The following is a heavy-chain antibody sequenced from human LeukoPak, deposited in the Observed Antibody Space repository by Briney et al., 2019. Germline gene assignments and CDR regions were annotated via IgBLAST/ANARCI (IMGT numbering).Heavy chain of an antibody. Sequence: PGDSLKISCQGSGYSFTSYWIGWVRQMPGKGLEWMGIIYPADSDTRYSPSFQGQVTISADKSISTAYLQWSSLKTSDTAMYYCARRSSGGSSHWDYWGQGTLVTVTS. CDR3: ARRSSGGSSHWDY. D-gene: IGHD2-15*01. V-gene: IGHV5-51*01. CDR2: IYPADSDT. J-gene: IGHJ4*02. CDR1: GYSFTSYW.